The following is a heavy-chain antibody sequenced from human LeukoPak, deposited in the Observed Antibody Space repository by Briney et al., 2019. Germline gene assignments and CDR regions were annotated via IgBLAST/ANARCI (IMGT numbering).Heavy chain of an antibody. Sequence: GGSLRLSCAASGFTFSNYWMHWVRQAPGKGLVWVSRINSDGRSTKYADSVKGRFTISRDNAKNTLYLQMNSLSAEDTAVYYCVRDRAVSPFPPDAFDMWGQGTMVTVAS. J-gene: IGHJ3*02. CDR2: INSDGRST. CDR3: VRDRAVSPFPPDAFDM. D-gene: IGHD4-17*01. V-gene: IGHV3-74*01. CDR1: GFTFSNYW.